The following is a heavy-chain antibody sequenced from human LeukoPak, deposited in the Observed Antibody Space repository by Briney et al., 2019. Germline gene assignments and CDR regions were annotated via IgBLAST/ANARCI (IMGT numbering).Heavy chain of an antibody. V-gene: IGHV3-21*01. J-gene: IGHJ6*02. D-gene: IGHD1-26*01. Sequence: GGSLRLSCAASGFTFSSYSMNWVRQAPGKGLEWVSSISSSSYIYYADSVKGRFTISRDNAKNSLYLQMNSLRAEDTAVYYCARDSEAYGMDVWGQGTTVTVSS. CDR1: GFTFSSYS. CDR3: ARDSEAYGMDV. CDR2: ISSSSYI.